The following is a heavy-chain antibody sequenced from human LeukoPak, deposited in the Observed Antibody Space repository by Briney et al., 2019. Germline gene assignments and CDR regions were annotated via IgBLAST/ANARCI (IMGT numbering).Heavy chain of an antibody. CDR1: GGSVSSGSYY. D-gene: IGHD3-22*01. CDR3: ARDNTYDSSGYFNYYYGMDV. Sequence: PSETLSLTCTVSGGSVSSGSYYWSWIRQPPGMGLEWIGYIYYSGSTNYNPSLKSRVTISVDTSKNQFSLKLSSVTAADTAVYYCARDNTYDSSGYFNYYYGMDVWGQGTTVTVSS. CDR2: IYYSGST. V-gene: IGHV4-61*01. J-gene: IGHJ6*02.